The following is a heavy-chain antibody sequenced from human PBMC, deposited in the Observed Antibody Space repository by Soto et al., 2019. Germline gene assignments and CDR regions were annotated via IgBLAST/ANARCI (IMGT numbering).Heavy chain of an antibody. CDR3: ARDNSESNSWWFDP. CDR2: INPSGVST. Sequence: QVQLVQSGAEVMQPGASVKVSCKASGFTFSRYYMHWVRQAPGQGLEWMGLINPSGVSTNYAQKFQGRVTLTRDTSTSTVSMELSSLRSEDTAVYYCARDNSESNSWWFDPWGQGTLVTVSS. J-gene: IGHJ5*02. CDR1: GFTFSRYY. D-gene: IGHD1-26*01. V-gene: IGHV1-46*01.